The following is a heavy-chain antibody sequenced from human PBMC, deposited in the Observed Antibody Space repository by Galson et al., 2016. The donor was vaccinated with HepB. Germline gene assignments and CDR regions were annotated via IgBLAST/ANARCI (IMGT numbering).Heavy chain of an antibody. CDR1: GFIFSTYG. D-gene: IGHD6-13*01. Sequence: SLRLSCAASGFIFSTYGMHWVRQAPGKGLEWVAMISHDGNSKHYGDAVQGRFTISRDTSKNTLYLQMNSLRPEDTAVYYCARDWGGNTWYNYFDPWGQGTLVTVSS. CDR2: ISHDGNSK. CDR3: ARDWGGNTWYNYFDP. V-gene: IGHV3-30*03. J-gene: IGHJ5*02.